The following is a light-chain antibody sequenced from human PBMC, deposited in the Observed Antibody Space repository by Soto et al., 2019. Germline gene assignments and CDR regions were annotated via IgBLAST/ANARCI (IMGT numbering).Light chain of an antibody. CDR1: SSDVDGYNY. CDR3: SSYTGSSSWV. J-gene: IGLJ3*02. V-gene: IGLV2-14*01. CDR2: EVS. Sequence: QSALTQPASVSGSPGQSITISCTGTSSDVDGYNYVSWYQQHPGKAPKLMIYEVSNRPSGVSNRFSGSKSGNTASLTISALQAEDEADYYCSSYTGSSSWVFGGGTKLTVL.